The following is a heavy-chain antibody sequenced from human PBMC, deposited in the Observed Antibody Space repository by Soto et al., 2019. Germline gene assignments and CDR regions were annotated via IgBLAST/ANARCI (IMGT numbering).Heavy chain of an antibody. CDR1: GGSVSSSSYY. CDR2: IYYSGST. D-gene: IGHD3-16*01. J-gene: IGHJ4*02. CDR3: ASRPYSVLMVDY. V-gene: IGHV4-39*01. Sequence: SETLSLTCTVSGGSVSSSSYYWGWIRQPPGKGLEWIGSIYYSGSTYYNPSLKSRVTISVDTSKNQFSLKLSSVTAADTAVYYCASRPYSVLMVDYWGQGILVTVS.